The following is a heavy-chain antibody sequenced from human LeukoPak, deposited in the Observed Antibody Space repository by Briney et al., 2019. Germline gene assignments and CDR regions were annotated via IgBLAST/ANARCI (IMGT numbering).Heavy chain of an antibody. D-gene: IGHD4-23*01. CDR1: GFTFNNYE. Sequence: PGGSLRLSCAASGFTFNNYEMHWVRQAPGKGLEWVSYISSSGSTIYYADSVKGRFTISRDNAKNSLYLQMNSLRTEDTAVYYCARDYGGSSPFDYWGQGTLVTVSS. CDR2: ISSSGSTI. CDR3: ARDYGGSSPFDY. V-gene: IGHV3-48*03. J-gene: IGHJ4*02.